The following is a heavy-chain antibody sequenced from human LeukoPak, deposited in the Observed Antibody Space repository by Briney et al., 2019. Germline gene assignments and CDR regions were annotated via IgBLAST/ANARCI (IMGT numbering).Heavy chain of an antibody. CDR1: GFTFSSYG. CDR3: AKDAFSSGWELLDY. Sequence: PGRSLRLSCAASGFTFSSYGMHWVRQAPGKGLEWVAVISYDGSDKYYADSVKGRFTISRDNSKNTLYLQMNSLRAEDTAVYSCAKDAFSSGWELLDYWGQGTLVTVSS. D-gene: IGHD6-19*01. V-gene: IGHV3-30*18. CDR2: ISYDGSDK. J-gene: IGHJ4*02.